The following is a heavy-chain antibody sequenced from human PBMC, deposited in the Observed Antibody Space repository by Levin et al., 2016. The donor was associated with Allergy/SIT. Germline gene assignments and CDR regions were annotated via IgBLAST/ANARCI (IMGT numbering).Heavy chain of an antibody. V-gene: IGHV4-59*01. J-gene: IGHJ3*02. CDR3: ARRWRITMEAFDI. CDR2: IYYSGST. D-gene: IGHD3-10*01. Sequence: SETLSLTCTVSGGSISSYYWSWIRQPPGKGLEWIGYIYYSGSTNYNPSLKSRVTISVDTSKNQFSLKLSSVTAADTAVYYCARRWRITMEAFDIWGQGTMVTVSS. CDR1: GGSISSYY.